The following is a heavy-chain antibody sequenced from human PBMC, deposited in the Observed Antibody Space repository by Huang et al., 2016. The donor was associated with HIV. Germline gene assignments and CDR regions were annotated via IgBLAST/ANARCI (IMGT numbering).Heavy chain of an antibody. D-gene: IGHD6-19*01. CDR2: IYYSGDS. J-gene: IGHJ6*03. CDR3: ARGQSGPSQWLASLGNYYYYMDV. Sequence: QLQLQESGPGPVKPSATLSLTCSVSGGSISGSRYYWGWIRQPPGKGLEWIGSIYYSGDSHSSPSLKCRVTISVDTSKNQFSLKLSSVTAADTAVYYCARGQSGPSQWLASLGNYYYYMDVWGKGTTVTVSS. V-gene: IGHV4-39*01. CDR1: GGSISGSRYY.